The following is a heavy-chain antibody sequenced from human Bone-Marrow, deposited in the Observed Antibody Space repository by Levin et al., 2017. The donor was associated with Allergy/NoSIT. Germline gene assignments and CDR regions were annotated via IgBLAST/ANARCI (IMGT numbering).Heavy chain of an antibody. V-gene: IGHV4-59*08. CDR1: GGSFGGDF. D-gene: IGHD1-26*01. J-gene: IGHJ4*01. Sequence: SETLSLTCTISGGSFGGDFWSWVRQPPGKGLEWIGYFYYGGSTLYNPSLESRVTISADTSESQFSLKVTSVTAADTAAYYCANVGGRYGNAFDTWGQGALVTVSS. CDR3: ANVGGRYGNAFDT. CDR2: FYYGGST.